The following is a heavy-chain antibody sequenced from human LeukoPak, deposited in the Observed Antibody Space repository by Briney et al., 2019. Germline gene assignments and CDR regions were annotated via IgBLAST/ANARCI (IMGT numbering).Heavy chain of an antibody. CDR1: GFTFSSHA. D-gene: IGHD3-22*01. CDR3: ASYTYYYDSSGYSDY. V-gene: IGHV3-23*01. Sequence: GGSLRLSCAASGFTFSSHAMSWVRQAPGKGLEWVSLITRSGGSTYYADSVKGRFTISRDNSKNTLYLQMNSLRAEDTAVYYCASYTYYYDSSGYSDYWGQGTLVTVSS. J-gene: IGHJ4*02. CDR2: ITRSGGST.